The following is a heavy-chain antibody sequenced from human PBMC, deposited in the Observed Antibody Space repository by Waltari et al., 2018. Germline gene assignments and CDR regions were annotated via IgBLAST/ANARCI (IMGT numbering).Heavy chain of an antibody. D-gene: IGHD2-21*02. CDR3: ARVGDGGNSAGAFDI. CDR1: VGSISSGSYY. V-gene: IGHV4-61*02. CDR2: IYTSGST. Sequence: QVQLQESGPGLVKPSQPLSLTCTVSVGSISSGSYYWSWIRTPAGKGLEWIGRIYTSGSTNYNPSLKSRVTISVDTSKNQFSLKLSSVTAADTAVYYCARVGDGGNSAGAFDIWGQGTMVTVSS. J-gene: IGHJ3*02.